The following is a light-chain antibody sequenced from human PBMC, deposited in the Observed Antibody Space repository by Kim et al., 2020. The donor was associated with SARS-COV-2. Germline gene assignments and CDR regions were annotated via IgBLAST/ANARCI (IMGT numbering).Light chain of an antibody. CDR1: QSIGGW. J-gene: IGKJ5*01. Sequence: IQLTQSPSTLSVSVGDRVTITCRASQSIGGWLAWYQQKPGKAPKLLIHDVSSVESGVPSRFSGSGSETEFTLTISSLQPDDFATYYCQHHSTYPITFGQATRLEIK. V-gene: IGKV1-5*01. CDR2: DVS. CDR3: QHHSTYPIT.